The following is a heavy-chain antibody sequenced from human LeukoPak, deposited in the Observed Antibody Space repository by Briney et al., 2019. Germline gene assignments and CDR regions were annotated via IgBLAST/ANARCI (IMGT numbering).Heavy chain of an antibody. Sequence: ASVKVSCKASGYTFTSYDINWVRQATGQGLEWMGWMNPNSGNTGYAQKFQGRVTMTRNTSISTAYMELSSLRSEDTAVYYCATSIVGATNIDYWGQGTLVTVSS. V-gene: IGHV1-8*01. CDR1: GYTFTSYD. CDR2: MNPNSGNT. CDR3: ATSIVGATNIDY. D-gene: IGHD1-26*01. J-gene: IGHJ4*02.